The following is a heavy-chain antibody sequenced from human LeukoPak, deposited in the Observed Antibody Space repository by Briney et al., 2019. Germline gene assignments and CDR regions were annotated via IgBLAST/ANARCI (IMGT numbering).Heavy chain of an antibody. CDR1: GFTFSSYE. V-gene: IGHV3-48*03. D-gene: IGHD3-22*01. CDR3: ARGSDYYDSSGYSLFLNY. CDR2: ISSSGSTI. Sequence: GGSLRLSCAASGFTFSSYEMNWVRQAPGKGLEWVSYISSSGSTIYYADSVKGRFTISRDNAKNSLYLQMNSLRAEDTAVYHCARGSDYYDSSGYSLFLNYWGQGTLVTVSS. J-gene: IGHJ4*02.